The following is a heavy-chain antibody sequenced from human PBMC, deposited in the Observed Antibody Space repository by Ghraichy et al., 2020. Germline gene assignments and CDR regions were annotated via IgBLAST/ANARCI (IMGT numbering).Heavy chain of an antibody. D-gene: IGHD2-2*01. CDR3: ARGGELGHCATTSCFLLGY. V-gene: IGHV1-8*01. CDR2: MTPKSGNT. J-gene: IGHJ4*02. Sequence: ASVKVSCKASGYTFSNYDINWVRQAPGQGLEWLGWMTPKSGNTVYAQNFQGRVTMTRDTSINTAYMEPSSLTSDDTAVYYCARGGELGHCATTSCFLLGYWGQGNLVTLSS. CDR1: GYTFSNYD.